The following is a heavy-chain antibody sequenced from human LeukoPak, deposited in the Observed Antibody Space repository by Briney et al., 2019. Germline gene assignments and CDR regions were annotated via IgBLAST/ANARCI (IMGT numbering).Heavy chain of an antibody. Sequence: PGGSLRLSCAASGFTFRNYGMNWVRQAPGKGLEWVSYISSTSTNIAYADSVKGRFTISRDNVRNILSLQINSLRVEDTSVYYCARGGAARPDYWGPGTLVTVSS. J-gene: IGHJ4*02. D-gene: IGHD6-6*01. V-gene: IGHV3-48*04. CDR2: ISSTSTNI. CDR3: ARGGAARPDY. CDR1: GFTFRNYG.